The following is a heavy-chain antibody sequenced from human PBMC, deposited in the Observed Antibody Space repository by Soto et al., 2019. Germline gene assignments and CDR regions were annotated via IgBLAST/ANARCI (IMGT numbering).Heavy chain of an antibody. CDR1: GGSISSYY. CDR3: ARTKRYFDWFLDY. D-gene: IGHD3-9*01. CDR2: IYYSGST. V-gene: IGHV4-59*01. J-gene: IGHJ4*02. Sequence: SETLSLTCTVSGGSISSYYWSWIRQPPGQGLEWIGYIYYSGSTNYNPSLKSRVTISVDTSKNQFSLKLSSVTAADTAVYYCARTKRYFDWFLDYWGQGTLVTVSS.